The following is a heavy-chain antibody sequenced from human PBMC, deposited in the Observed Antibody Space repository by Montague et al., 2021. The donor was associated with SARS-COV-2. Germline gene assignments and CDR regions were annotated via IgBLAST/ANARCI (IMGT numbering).Heavy chain of an antibody. CDR1: GGSVSRISSH. D-gene: IGHD4-17*01. Sequence: SETLSLTCTVSGGSVSRISSHWGWIRQPPGKGLEYIGSFYYAGGTQYNPSLKSRVTISVDTSNDQFSLKMNSVTAPDTAVYFCARLYGSSFDYWGQGTLVTVSS. CDR3: ARLYGSSFDY. V-gene: IGHV4-39*01. J-gene: IGHJ4*02. CDR2: FYYAGGT.